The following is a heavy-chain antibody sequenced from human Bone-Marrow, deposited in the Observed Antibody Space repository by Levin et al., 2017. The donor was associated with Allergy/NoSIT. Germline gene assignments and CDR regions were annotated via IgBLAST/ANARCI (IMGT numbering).Heavy chain of an antibody. CDR1: GGTFSSYA. CDR3: ARGRVDIVLVPAAMSYYYYYGMDV. V-gene: IGHV1-69*13. J-gene: IGHJ6*02. D-gene: IGHD2-2*01. CDR2: IIPIFGTA. Sequence: SVKVSCKASGGTFSSYAISWVRQAPGQGLEWMGGIIPIFGTANYAQKFQGRVTITADESTSTAYMELSSLRSEDTAVYYCARGRVDIVLVPAAMSYYYYYGMDVWGQGTTVTVSS.